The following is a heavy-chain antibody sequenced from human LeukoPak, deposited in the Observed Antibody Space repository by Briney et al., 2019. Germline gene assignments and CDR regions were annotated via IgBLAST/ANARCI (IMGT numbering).Heavy chain of an antibody. CDR1: GGSISSYY. CDR3: ARGGWFPESFQR. J-gene: IGHJ1*01. V-gene: IGHV4-59*01. Sequence: WETLCLTCTVSGGSISSYYWNWIRQPPGKGLEWIGYIYYSGSTNYNPSLKSRVTISVDTSKNQFSLKLSSVTAADTAVYYCARGGWFPESFQRWGQGGLVTVSS. CDR2: IYYSGST. D-gene: IGHD2-15*01.